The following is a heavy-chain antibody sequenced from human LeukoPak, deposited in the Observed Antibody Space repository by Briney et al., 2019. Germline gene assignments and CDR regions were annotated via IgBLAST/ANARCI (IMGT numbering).Heavy chain of an antibody. V-gene: IGHV4-59*01. D-gene: IGHD6-6*01. CDR1: GGSISSYY. CDR2: IYYSGST. Sequence: SETLSLTCTVSGGSISSYYWSWIRQPPGKGLEWIGYIYYSGSTNYNPSLKSRVTISVDTSKNQFSLKLSSVTAADTAVYYSARARGIAARPAYYYYMDVWGKGTTVTVSS. J-gene: IGHJ6*03. CDR3: ARARGIAARPAYYYYMDV.